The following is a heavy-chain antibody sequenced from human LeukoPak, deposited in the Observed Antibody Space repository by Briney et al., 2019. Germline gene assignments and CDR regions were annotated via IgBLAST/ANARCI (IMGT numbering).Heavy chain of an antibody. CDR1: GGSISSGGYY. J-gene: IGHJ6*02. Sequence: SSETLSLTCTVSGGSISSGGYYWSWIRQHPGKGLEWIGYIYYSGSTYYNPSLKSRVTISVDTSKNQFSLKLSSVTAADTAVYYCASTIVGATKYYYYGMDVWGQGTTVTVSS. CDR3: ASTIVGATKYYYYGMDV. D-gene: IGHD1-26*01. CDR2: IYYSGST. V-gene: IGHV4-31*03.